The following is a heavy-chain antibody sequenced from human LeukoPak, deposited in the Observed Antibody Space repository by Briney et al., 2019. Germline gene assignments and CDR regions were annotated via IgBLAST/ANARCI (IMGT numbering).Heavy chain of an antibody. D-gene: IGHD3-3*01. CDR3: ARTGDYDFWSGYYYFDY. CDR2: IVPIFGTA. Sequence: GASVKVSCKASGGTFSSYAISWVRQAPGQGLEWMGGIVPIFGTANYAQKFQGRVTITADESTSTAYMELSSLRSEDTAVYYCARTGDYDFWSGYYYFDYWGQGTLVTVSS. J-gene: IGHJ4*02. CDR1: GGTFSSYA. V-gene: IGHV1-69*13.